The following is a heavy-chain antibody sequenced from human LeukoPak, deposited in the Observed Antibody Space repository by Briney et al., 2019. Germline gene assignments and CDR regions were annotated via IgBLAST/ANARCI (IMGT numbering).Heavy chain of an antibody. CDR3: ARAGSSTSCRECAFDI. Sequence: SETLSLTCTVSGGSISSGNYYWSWIRQPAGKGLEWIGRVYTSGSTNYNPSLKSRVTLLVDTSKNQFSLKLSSVTAADTAVYYCARAGSSTSCRECAFDIWGQGTMVTVSS. J-gene: IGHJ3*02. CDR2: VYTSGST. D-gene: IGHD2-2*01. V-gene: IGHV4-61*02. CDR1: GGSISSGNYY.